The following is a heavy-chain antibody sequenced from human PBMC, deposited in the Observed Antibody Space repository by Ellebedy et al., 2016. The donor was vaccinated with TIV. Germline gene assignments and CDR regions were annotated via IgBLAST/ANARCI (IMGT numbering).Heavy chain of an antibody. D-gene: IGHD1-14*01. CDR3: ARRNHYKYAMDI. CDR2: INVGNGNT. J-gene: IGHJ6*02. CDR1: GYTFTSSA. Sequence: AASVKVSCKASGYTFTSSAIHWVRQAPGQRLEWMGRINVGNGNTEYSQKFQGRVTITRDTFASTAYMEVSSLRSEDTAVYYCARRNHYKYAMDIWGQGTTVTVSS. V-gene: IGHV1-3*01.